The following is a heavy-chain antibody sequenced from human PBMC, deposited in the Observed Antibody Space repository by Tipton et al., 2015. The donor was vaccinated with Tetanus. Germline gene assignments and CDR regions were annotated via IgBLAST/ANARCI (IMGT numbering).Heavy chain of an antibody. V-gene: IGHV4-59*01. J-gene: IGHJ4*02. CDR1: GGSISSFY. Sequence: TLSLTCTVSGGSISSFYWSWIRQSPGRGLEWIGYIYYTGNTNYNPSLKSRVTISADTTKEQLSLNLRSVTAADTAVYYCAGLPVGGGYSAHHYFLHWGQGTLVTVSS. D-gene: IGHD4-23*01. CDR3: AGLPVGGGYSAHHYFLH. CDR2: IYYTGNT.